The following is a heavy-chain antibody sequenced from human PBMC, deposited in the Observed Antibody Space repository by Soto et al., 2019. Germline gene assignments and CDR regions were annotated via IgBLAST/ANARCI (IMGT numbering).Heavy chain of an antibody. V-gene: IGHV3-30*18. Sequence: GGSLRLSCAASGFTFSSYGMHWVRQAPGKGLEWVAVISYDGSNKYYADSVKGRFTISRDNSKNTLYLQMNSLRAEDTAVYYCAKDPPFGRAFDIWGQGTMVTVSS. CDR2: ISYDGSNK. CDR1: GFTFSSYG. CDR3: AKDPPFGRAFDI. D-gene: IGHD3-10*01. J-gene: IGHJ3*02.